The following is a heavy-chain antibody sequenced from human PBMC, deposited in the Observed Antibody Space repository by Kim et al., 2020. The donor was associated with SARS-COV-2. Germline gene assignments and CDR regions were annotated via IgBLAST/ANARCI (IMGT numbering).Heavy chain of an antibody. Sequence: GGSLRLSCAASGFTFSSYCMHWVRQAPGKGLEWVGGIWYDGSNQNYADSVTGRGSFTRDNYKNALSVQMNSQRPEGTAVADCARTRGANDARGEYGGRG. D-gene: IGHD1-1*01. CDR3: ARTRGANDARGEY. J-gene: IGHJ2*01. CDR1: GFTFSSYC. CDR2: IWYDGSNQ. V-gene: IGHV3-33*01.